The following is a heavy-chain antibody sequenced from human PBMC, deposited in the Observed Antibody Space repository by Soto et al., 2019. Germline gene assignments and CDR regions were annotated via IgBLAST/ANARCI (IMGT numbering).Heavy chain of an antibody. CDR1: GFSVSSSY. CDR3: VKELRSGRNEREAYC. J-gene: IGHJ4*02. CDR2: IYSGGTT. Sequence: EVQLVESGGGLVQPGESLRLSCAASGFSVSSSYMSWVRQTPWKGLEWVSVIYSGGTTYYADSVKGRFTISRDDSRNTLFIQMNSLRVDDTAVYYCVKELRSGRNEREAYCWGQGTLVTVSS. D-gene: IGHD6-25*01. V-gene: IGHV3-66*01.